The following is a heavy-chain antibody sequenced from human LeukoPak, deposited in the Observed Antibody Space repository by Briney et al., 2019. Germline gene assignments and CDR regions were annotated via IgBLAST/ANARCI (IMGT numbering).Heavy chain of an antibody. D-gene: IGHD2-2*01. CDR3: ARDGTSTDDY. CDR1: GYTFTSCG. V-gene: IGHV1-18*01. CDR2: ISSYNGNT. Sequence: ASVKVSCKASGYTFTSCGISWVRQAPGQGLEWMGWISSYNGNTNYAQKLQGRVTMTTDTSTSTAYMELRNLTFDDTAVYYCARDGTSTDDYWGQGTLVTVSS. J-gene: IGHJ4*02.